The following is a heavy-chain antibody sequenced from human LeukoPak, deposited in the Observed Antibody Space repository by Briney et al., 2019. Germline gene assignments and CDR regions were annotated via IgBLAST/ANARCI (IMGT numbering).Heavy chain of an antibody. Sequence: SETLSLTCTVSGGSISSYYWSWIRQPPGKGLEWIGYIYYSGSTNYNPSLKSRVTISVDTSKNQFSLKQSSVTAADTAVYYCARGGGRGDCVNYWGQGTLVTVSS. J-gene: IGHJ4*02. V-gene: IGHV4-59*01. CDR2: IYYSGST. CDR3: ARGGGRGDCVNY. D-gene: IGHD2-21*02. CDR1: GGSISSYY.